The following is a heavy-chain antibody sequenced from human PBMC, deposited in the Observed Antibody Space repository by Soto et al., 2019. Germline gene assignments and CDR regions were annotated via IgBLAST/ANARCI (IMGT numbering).Heavy chain of an antibody. CDR3: ARGPSSLTHFDY. J-gene: IGHJ4*02. D-gene: IGHD2-2*01. Sequence: PGGSLRLSCAASGFTFSSYAMHWVRQAPGKGLEWVAVISYDGSNKYYADSVKGRFTISRDNSKNTLYVQMNSLRAEDTAVYYCARGPSSLTHFDYWGQGTLVTVSS. V-gene: IGHV3-30-3*01. CDR1: GFTFSSYA. CDR2: ISYDGSNK.